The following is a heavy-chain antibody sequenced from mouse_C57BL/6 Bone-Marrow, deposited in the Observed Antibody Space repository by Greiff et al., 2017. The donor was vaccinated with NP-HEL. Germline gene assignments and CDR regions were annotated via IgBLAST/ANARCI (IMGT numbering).Heavy chain of an antibody. J-gene: IGHJ4*01. D-gene: IGHD1-1*01. CDR2: IYPRDGST. V-gene: IGHV1-78*01. CDR1: GYTFTDHP. Sequence: VQLQQSDAELVKPGASVKISCKVSGYTFTDHPIHWMTQRPEQGLEWIGYIYPRDGSTKYNEKFKGKATLTADKSSSTAYMQLHSLTSEDSAVYYCARRDYYGSSYAMDYWGQGTSVTVSS. CDR3: ARRDYYGSSYAMDY.